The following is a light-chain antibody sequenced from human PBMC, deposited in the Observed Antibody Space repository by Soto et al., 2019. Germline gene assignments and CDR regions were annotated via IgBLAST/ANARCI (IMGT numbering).Light chain of an antibody. CDR3: QQRSNWPIT. Sequence: EVVLTQSPATVSWSPWESATLSWSTTRSVSSYLACYQQKPGQAPRLLIYDASSRPTDIPARFSGSGSGTDFTLTISSLEPEDFALYSCQQRSNWPITFGQGTRLEIK. CDR2: DAS. J-gene: IGKJ5*01. V-gene: IGKV3-11*01. CDR1: RSVSSY.